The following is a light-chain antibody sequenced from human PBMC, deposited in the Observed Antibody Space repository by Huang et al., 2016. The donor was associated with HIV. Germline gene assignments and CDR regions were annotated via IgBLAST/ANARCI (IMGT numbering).Light chain of an antibody. CDR2: GAS. J-gene: IGKJ2*01. Sequence: EIVLTQSPGTLSLSPGERATHSCRASQSVSSSYLDWYQQKPGQAPRRLVDGASSRATGIPDRFSGSGSGTDFTLTISRLEPEDFAVYYCQQYGSSPYTFGQRTKLEIK. CDR1: QSVSSSY. V-gene: IGKV3-20*01. CDR3: QQYGSSPYT.